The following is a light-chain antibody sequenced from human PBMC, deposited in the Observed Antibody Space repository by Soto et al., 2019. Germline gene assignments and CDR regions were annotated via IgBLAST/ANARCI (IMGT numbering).Light chain of an antibody. V-gene: IGLV2-14*01. Sequence: QSALTQPASVSGSPGQSITISCTGTSSDVGGYNYVSWYQQHPGKAPKLMIYEVTNRPSGVSNRFLGSKSDNTASLTISGLQSEDEADYYCSSYTTISTWVFGGGTKVTVL. CDR2: EVT. CDR1: SSDVGGYNY. CDR3: SSYTTISTWV. J-gene: IGLJ3*02.